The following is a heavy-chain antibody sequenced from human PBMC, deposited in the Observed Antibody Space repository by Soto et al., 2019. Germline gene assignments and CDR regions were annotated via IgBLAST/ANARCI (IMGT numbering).Heavy chain of an antibody. D-gene: IGHD2-2*01. V-gene: IGHV4-34*01. CDR3: ARRRVVPAARIGSNGGWFDP. J-gene: IGHJ5*02. Sequence: QVQLQQWGAGLLKPSETLSLTCAVYGGSFSGYYWSWIRQPPGKGLEWIGEINHSGSTNYNPSLKSRVTISVDTSKNQFSLKLSSVTAADTSVYYCARRRVVPAARIGSNGGWFDPWGQGTLVTVSS. CDR2: INHSGST. CDR1: GGSFSGYY.